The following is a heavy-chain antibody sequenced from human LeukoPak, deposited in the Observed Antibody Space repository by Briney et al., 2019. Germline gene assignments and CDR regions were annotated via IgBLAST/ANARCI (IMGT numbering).Heavy chain of an antibody. CDR2: IYYSGTT. Sequence: SETLSLTCTVSDGSISNYYWSWIRQPPGKGLEWIGYIYYSGTTNYNPSLKSRVVMSVHTSKNQFSLKLSPVIAADTAVYYCASGYSYDLFDYWGQGTLVTVSS. CDR3: ASGYSYDLFDY. D-gene: IGHD5-18*01. V-gene: IGHV4-59*01. CDR1: DGSISNYY. J-gene: IGHJ4*02.